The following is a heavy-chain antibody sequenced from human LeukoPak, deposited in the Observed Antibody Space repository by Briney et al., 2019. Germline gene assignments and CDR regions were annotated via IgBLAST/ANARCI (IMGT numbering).Heavy chain of an antibody. CDR3: AKEDHITIFGVVNPFDY. J-gene: IGHJ4*02. D-gene: IGHD3-3*01. CDR2: ISGSGGST. Sequence: PGGSLRLSCAASGFTVSSNYMSWVRQAPGKGLEWVSGISGSGGSTYYADSVKGRFTISRDNSKNTLYLQMNSLRAEDTAVYYCAKEDHITIFGVVNPFDYWGQGTLVTVSS. CDR1: GFTVSSNY. V-gene: IGHV3-23*01.